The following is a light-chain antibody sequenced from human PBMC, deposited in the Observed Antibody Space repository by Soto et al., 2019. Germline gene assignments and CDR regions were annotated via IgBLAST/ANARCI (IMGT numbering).Light chain of an antibody. CDR1: HSVNSH. CDR3: QQYKNWPL. Sequence: ESVTLSCRNSHSVNSHVAWYQQKPGQAPRLLLYGASTRATGIPVRFSGSGFGTEFTLTISSLQSEDFAVYYCQQYKNWPLFGQGTRLEI. CDR2: GAS. V-gene: IGKV3-15*01. J-gene: IGKJ5*01.